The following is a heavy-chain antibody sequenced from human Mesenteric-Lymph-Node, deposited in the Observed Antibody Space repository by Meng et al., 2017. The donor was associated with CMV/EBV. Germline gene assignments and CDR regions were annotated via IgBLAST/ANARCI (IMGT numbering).Heavy chain of an antibody. V-gene: IGHV4-34*01. J-gene: IGHJ5*02. Sequence: YGVSFSGYYWSWIRQPPGKGLEWIGEINHSGSTNYNPSLKSRVTISVDTSKNQFSLKLSSVTAADTAVYYCARSYDFWSGHLGWFDPWGQGTLVTVSS. CDR1: GVSFSGYY. D-gene: IGHD3-3*01. CDR2: INHSGST. CDR3: ARSYDFWSGHLGWFDP.